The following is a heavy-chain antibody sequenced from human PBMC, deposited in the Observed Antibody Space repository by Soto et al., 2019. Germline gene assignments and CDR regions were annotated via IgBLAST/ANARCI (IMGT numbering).Heavy chain of an antibody. CDR1: GGSLTKYY. CDR2: VSTSGNV. Sequence: ETLSLTCTVPGGSLTKYYWSWIRQPAGKGLEWIGRVSTSGNVVSKASLRSRLTMSVDTSKNQFSLRLTSVTAADTAVYYCARDNNDFWSLYPLAFDYWGQGALVTVSS. CDR3: ARDNNDFWSLYPLAFDY. J-gene: IGHJ4*02. V-gene: IGHV4-4*07. D-gene: IGHD3-3*01.